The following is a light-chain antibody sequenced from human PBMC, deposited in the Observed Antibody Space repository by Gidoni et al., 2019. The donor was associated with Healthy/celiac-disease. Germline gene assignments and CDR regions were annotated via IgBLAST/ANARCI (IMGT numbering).Light chain of an antibody. V-gene: IGKV1-39*01. CDR2: AAS. Sequence: DIQMTQSPSSLSASVGDRVTITCRASQSISSYLNWYQQKPGKAPKLLIYAASSLQSGVPSRFSGSGSGTDFTLTISSLQPEDFATYYCQQSYSTPFTTFXXXTKLEIK. J-gene: IGKJ2*01. CDR3: QQSYSTPFTT. CDR1: QSISSY.